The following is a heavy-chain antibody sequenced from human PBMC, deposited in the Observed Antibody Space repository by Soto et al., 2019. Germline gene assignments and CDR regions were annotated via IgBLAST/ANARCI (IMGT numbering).Heavy chain of an antibody. V-gene: IGHV3-23*01. CDR2: ISGSGGST. Sequence: GGSLRLSCAASGFTFSSYAMSWVRQAPGKGLEWVSAISGSGGSTYYADSVKGRFTISRDNSKNTLYLQMNSLRAEDTAVYYCAKHYCSGGSCYSEFDYYYYYMDVWGKGTTVTVSS. CDR3: AKHYCSGGSCYSEFDYYYYYMDV. D-gene: IGHD2-15*01. J-gene: IGHJ6*03. CDR1: GFTFSSYA.